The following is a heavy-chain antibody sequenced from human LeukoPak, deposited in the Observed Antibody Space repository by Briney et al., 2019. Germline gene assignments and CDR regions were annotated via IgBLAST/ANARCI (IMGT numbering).Heavy chain of an antibody. V-gene: IGHV3-73*01. CDR2: IRSKANSYAT. J-gene: IGHJ5*02. D-gene: IGHD1-7*01. CDR1: GFTFSGSA. CDR3: TKGWELPNWFDP. Sequence: PGGSLRLSCAASGFTFSGSAMHWVRQASGKGLEWIGRIRSKANSYATAYAASVKGRFTMSRDDSKNTAYLEMNSLKTEDTAVYYCTKGWELPNWFDPWGQGTLVTVSS.